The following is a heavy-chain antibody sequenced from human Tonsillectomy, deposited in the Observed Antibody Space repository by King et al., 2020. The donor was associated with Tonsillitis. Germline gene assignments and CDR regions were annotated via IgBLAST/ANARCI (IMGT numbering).Heavy chain of an antibody. D-gene: IGHD3-22*01. Sequence: VQLQESGPGLVKPSGTLSLTCAVSGGSISSSNWWSWVRQPPGKGLEWIGEIYHTGRTNYNPSLKSRVAISVDNSKNPFSLELTSVTAADTAVYYCARSPNYYDSSGYSWAFDMWGQGTMVTVSS. J-gene: IGHJ3*02. CDR3: ARSPNYYDSSGYSWAFDM. CDR2: IYHTGRT. CDR1: GGSISSSNW. V-gene: IGHV4-4*02.